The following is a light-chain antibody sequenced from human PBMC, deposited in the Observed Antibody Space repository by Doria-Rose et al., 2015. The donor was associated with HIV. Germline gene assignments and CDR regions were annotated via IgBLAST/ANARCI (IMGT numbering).Light chain of an antibody. CDR2: WAS. V-gene: IGKV4-1*01. J-gene: IGKJ3*01. CDR3: QQYYDTPS. CDR1: QSLLYTSKHY. Sequence: TQSPESLGMSLGERATLNCKSNQSLLYTSKHYLAWYQQKPGQPARLMIYWASTRQSEVPARFSDSGSGTDFTLTISSRETEDVAVYYCQQYYDTPSFGPGTTVDIK.